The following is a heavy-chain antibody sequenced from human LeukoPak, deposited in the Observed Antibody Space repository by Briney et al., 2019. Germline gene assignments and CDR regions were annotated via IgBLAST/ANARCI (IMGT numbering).Heavy chain of an antibody. CDR1: GFTFSSYG. V-gene: IGHV3-30*18. D-gene: IGHD3-22*01. CDR3: AKDRYYYDSSGYLDY. J-gene: IGHJ4*02. Sequence: GGSLRLSCAASGFTFSSYGMHWVRQAPGKGLEWVAVISYDGSNKYYADSVKGRFTISRDNSKNTLYLQMNSLRVEDTAVYYCAKDRYYYDSSGYLDYWGQGTLVTVSS. CDR2: ISYDGSNK.